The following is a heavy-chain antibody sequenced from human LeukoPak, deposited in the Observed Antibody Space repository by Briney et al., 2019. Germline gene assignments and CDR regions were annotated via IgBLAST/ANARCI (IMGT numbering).Heavy chain of an antibody. D-gene: IGHD3-10*01. V-gene: IGHV1-8*01. CDR2: MNPNSGNT. J-gene: IGHJ6*02. CDR3: ARGSGNFGLYYYYGMDV. CDR1: GYTSTSYD. Sequence: ASVKVSCKASGYTSTSYDINWVRQATGQGLEWMGWMNPNSGNTGYAQKFQGRVTMTRNTSISTAYMELSSLRSEDTAVYYCARGSGNFGLYYYYGMDVWGQGTTVTVSS.